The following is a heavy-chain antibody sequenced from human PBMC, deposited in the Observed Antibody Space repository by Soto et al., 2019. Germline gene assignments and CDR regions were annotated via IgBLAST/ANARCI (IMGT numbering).Heavy chain of an antibody. Sequence: EVQLVESGGGVVKPGGSLRLSCAASGFTFSGYSMNWVRQAPGKGLEWVSSISSSSSYIYYEDSVKGRFTISKDTAKNSLYLQMNSLRAEDTAVYYCAVAGYSSGWYGSFDYWGQGTLVTVSS. V-gene: IGHV3-21*01. J-gene: IGHJ4*02. CDR1: GFTFSGYS. CDR3: AVAGYSSGWYGSFDY. CDR2: ISSSSSYI. D-gene: IGHD6-19*01.